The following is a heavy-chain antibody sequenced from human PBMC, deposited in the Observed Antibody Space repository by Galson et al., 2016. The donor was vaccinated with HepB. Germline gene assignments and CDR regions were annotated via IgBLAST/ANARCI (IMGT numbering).Heavy chain of an antibody. V-gene: IGHV3-43*01. J-gene: IGHJ4*02. CDR2: INWDGGST. CDR3: AKSFSGYDSLLGY. D-gene: IGHD5-12*01. Sequence: LRLSCAASGFTFDDHTMHWVRQAPGKGLEWVSLINWDGGSTYYADSVKGRFTISRDNSKNSLYLQMNSLRTEDTALYYCAKSFSGYDSLLGYWGQGTLVSVSS. CDR1: GFTFDDHT.